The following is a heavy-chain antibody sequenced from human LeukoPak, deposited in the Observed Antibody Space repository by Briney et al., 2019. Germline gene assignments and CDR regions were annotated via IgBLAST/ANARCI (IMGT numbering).Heavy chain of an antibody. CDR3: AKTPYCSSTSCYYYYYMDV. CDR2: IYYSGST. J-gene: IGHJ6*03. Sequence: PSQTLSLTCAVSGGSLSSGDYYWSWIRQPPGKGLEWIGYIYYSGSTYYNPSLKSRVTISVDTSKNQFSLKLSSVTAADTAVYYCAKTPYCSSTSCYYYYYMDVWGKGTTVTVSS. D-gene: IGHD2-2*01. V-gene: IGHV4-30-4*08. CDR1: GGSLSSGDYY.